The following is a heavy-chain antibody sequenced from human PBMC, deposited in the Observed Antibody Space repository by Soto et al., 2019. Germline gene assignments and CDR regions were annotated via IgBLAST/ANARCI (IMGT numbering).Heavy chain of an antibody. D-gene: IGHD2-15*01. CDR3: ARATGNDAFDI. CDR1: GWSFSGYY. CDR2: INHSGST. J-gene: IGHJ3*02. V-gene: IGHV4-34*01. Sequence: SETLSLTCAFYGWSFSGYYWSWIRQPPGKGLEWIGEINHSGSTNYNPSLKSRVTISVDTSKNQFSLKLSSVTAADTAVYYCARATGNDAFDIWGQGTMVTVSS.